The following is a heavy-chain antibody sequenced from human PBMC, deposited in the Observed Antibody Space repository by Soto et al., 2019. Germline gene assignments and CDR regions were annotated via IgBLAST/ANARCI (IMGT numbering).Heavy chain of an antibody. CDR1: GGTFSSYA. Sequence: QVQLVQSGAEVKKPGSSVKVSCKASGGTFSSYAISWVRQAPGQGLEWMGGIIPIFGTANYAQKFQGRVTITADESTSTAYMELSSLRSEDTAVYYCASWKKKGYSSSWSDYYYGMDVWGQGTTVTVSS. CDR2: IIPIFGTA. V-gene: IGHV1-69*12. D-gene: IGHD6-13*01. J-gene: IGHJ6*02. CDR3: ASWKKKGYSSSWSDYYYGMDV.